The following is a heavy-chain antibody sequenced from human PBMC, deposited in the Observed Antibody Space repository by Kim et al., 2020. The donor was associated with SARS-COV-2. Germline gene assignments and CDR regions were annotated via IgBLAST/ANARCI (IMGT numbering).Heavy chain of an antibody. CDR1: GFTFSSYA. CDR3: AKVSRELLWFGELCE. V-gene: IGHV3-23*01. D-gene: IGHD3-10*01. CDR2: ISGSGGST. J-gene: IGHJ4*02. Sequence: GGSLRLSCAASGFTFSSYAMSWVRQAPGKGLEWVSAISGSGGSTYYADSVKGRFTISRDNSKNTLYLQMNSLRAEDTAVYYCAKVSRELLWFGELCEWGQGTLVTVSS.